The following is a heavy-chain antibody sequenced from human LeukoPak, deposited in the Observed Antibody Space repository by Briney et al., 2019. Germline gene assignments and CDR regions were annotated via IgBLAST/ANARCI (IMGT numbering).Heavy chain of an antibody. D-gene: IGHD3-10*01. J-gene: IGHJ4*02. CDR2: IYPGDSDT. V-gene: IGHV5-51*01. Sequence: GESLKISCKGSTYSFTTYWIGWVRHVPGKGLEYMGIIYPGDSDTRYSPSFQGQVTISADKSISTAYLQWSSLKASDTAMYYCATLVGYGSFFDYWGQGTLVTVSS. CDR3: ATLVGYGSFFDY. CDR1: TYSFTTYW.